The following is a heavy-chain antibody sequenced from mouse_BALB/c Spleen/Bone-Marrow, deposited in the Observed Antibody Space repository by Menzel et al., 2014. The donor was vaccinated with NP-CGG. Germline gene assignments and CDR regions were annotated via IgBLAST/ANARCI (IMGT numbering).Heavy chain of an antibody. Sequence: EVQLVESGGGLVKSGGSLKLSCAASGFTFSTYAMSWVRQTPEKRLEWVATISGDGRYTFYSDSVKGRFTISRDNSKNNLYLQLSGLRSEDTALYYCARHAYYDQTEVSFVCWGQGTLVTVSA. J-gene: IGHJ3*01. CDR2: ISGDGRYT. CDR3: ARHAYYDQTEVSFVC. D-gene: IGHD2-4*01. CDR1: GFTFSTYA. V-gene: IGHV5-9-2*01.